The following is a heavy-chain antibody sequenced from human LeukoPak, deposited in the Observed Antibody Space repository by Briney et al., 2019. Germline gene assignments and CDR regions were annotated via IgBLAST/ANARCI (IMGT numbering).Heavy chain of an antibody. J-gene: IGHJ4*02. Sequence: GGSLRLSCAASGFTFSSYAMSWVRQAPGKGLEWVSAVSGSGGSTYYADSVKGRFTISRDNSKNTLYLQMNSLRAEDTAIYYCAKDQNTVITCFDSWGQGTLVTVSS. V-gene: IGHV3-23*01. CDR2: VSGSGGST. CDR1: GFTFSSYA. CDR3: AKDQNTVITCFDS. D-gene: IGHD4-17*01.